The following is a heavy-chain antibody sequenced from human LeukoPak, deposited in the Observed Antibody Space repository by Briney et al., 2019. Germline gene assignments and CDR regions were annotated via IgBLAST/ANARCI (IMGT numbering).Heavy chain of an antibody. D-gene: IGHD3-10*01. Sequence: PGGSLRLSCAASGFTFSSYAMHWVRQAPGKGLEWVAVISYDGSNKYYADSVKGRFTISRDNSKNTLYLQMNSLRAEDTAVYYCASPPRGGGPLLPRLFDYWGQGTLVTVSS. CDR3: ASPPRGGGPLLPRLFDY. CDR2: ISYDGSNK. J-gene: IGHJ4*02. V-gene: IGHV3-30-3*01. CDR1: GFTFSSYA.